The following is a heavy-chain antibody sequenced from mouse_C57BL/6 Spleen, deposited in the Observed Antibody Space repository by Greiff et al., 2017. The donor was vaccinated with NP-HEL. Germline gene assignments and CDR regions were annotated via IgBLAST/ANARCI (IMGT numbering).Heavy chain of an antibody. J-gene: IGHJ2*01. Sequence: VQLQQSGAELVRPGASVKLSCKASGYTFTDYYINWVKQRPGQGLEWIARIFPGSGNTYYNEKFKGKATLTAEKSSSTAYMQLSSLTSEDSAVYFCARYDTTDQLIDYWGQGTTLTVSS. CDR3: ARYDTTDQLIDY. V-gene: IGHV1-76*01. CDR2: IFPGSGNT. D-gene: IGHD1-1*01. CDR1: GYTFTDYY.